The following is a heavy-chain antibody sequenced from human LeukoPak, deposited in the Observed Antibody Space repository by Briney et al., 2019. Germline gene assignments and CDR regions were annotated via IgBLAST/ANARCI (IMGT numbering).Heavy chain of an antibody. D-gene: IGHD4-17*01. CDR3: AKEYGDSRDAFDI. Sequence: GGSLRLSCAASGFTFGGYAMSWVRQAPGKGLEWVSAISGSGGSTYYADSVKGRFTISRDNSKNTLYLQMNSLRAEDTAVYYCAKEYGDSRDAFDIWGQGTMVTVSS. CDR1: GFTFGGYA. CDR2: ISGSGGST. V-gene: IGHV3-23*01. J-gene: IGHJ3*02.